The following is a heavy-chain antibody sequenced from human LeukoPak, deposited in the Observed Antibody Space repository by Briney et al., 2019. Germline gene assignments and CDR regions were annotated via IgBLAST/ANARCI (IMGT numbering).Heavy chain of an antibody. CDR1: GGSISSSSYY. Sequence: PSETLSLTCTVSGGSISSSSYYWGWIRQPPGKGLEWIGSIYYSGSTCSNPSLKSRVTMSVDTSKNQFSLKLSSVTAADTAVYYCARHAYYDFWSGYYTSDYFDYWGQGTLVTVSS. CDR2: IYYSGST. J-gene: IGHJ4*02. V-gene: IGHV4-39*01. D-gene: IGHD3-3*01. CDR3: ARHAYYDFWSGYYTSDYFDY.